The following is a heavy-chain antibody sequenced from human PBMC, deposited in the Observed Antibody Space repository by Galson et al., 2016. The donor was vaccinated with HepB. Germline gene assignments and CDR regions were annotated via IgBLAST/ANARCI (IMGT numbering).Heavy chain of an antibody. CDR3: ARGRGRTWPTSDY. D-gene: IGHD2/OR15-2a*01. J-gene: IGHJ4*02. V-gene: IGHV4-34*01. Sequence: ETLSLTCDVHGGSISGYHWNWIRQPPGKGLEWLGEINDGGITSYSPSLESPVTDSVDLSKSQLSLNLVAVTAADTAGYYCARGRGRTWPTSDYWGQGGLVTASS. CDR1: GGSISGYH. CDR2: INDGGIT.